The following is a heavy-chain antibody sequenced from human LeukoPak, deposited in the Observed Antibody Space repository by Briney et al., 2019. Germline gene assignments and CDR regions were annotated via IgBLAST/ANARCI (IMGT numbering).Heavy chain of an antibody. CDR3: ARGETGISFDY. D-gene: IGHD7-27*01. CDR1: GGTFSSYA. J-gene: IGHJ4*02. Sequence: SVKVSCKASGGTFSSYAISWVRQAPGQGLEWMGGIIPIFGTANYAQKFQGRVTITADESTSTAYMELSSLRSDDTAVYYCARGETGISFDYWGQGTLVTVSS. V-gene: IGHV1-69*13. CDR2: IIPIFGTA.